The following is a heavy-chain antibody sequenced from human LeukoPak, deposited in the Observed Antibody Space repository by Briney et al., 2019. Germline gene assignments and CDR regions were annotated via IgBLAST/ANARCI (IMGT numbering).Heavy chain of an antibody. D-gene: IGHD5-18*01. Sequence: ASETLSLTCTVSGGSISSSSYYWGWIRQPPGKGLEWIGSIYYSGNTYYNPSLKSRVTISVDTSKNQFSLKLSSVTAADTAVYYCARARREYSYGYRPNEMGHYFDHWGQGTLVTVSS. CDR3: ARARREYSYGYRPNEMGHYFDH. CDR1: GGSISSSSYY. V-gene: IGHV4-39*07. CDR2: IYYSGNT. J-gene: IGHJ4*02.